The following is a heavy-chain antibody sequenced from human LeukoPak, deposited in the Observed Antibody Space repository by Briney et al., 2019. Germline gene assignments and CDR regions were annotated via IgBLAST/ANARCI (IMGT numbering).Heavy chain of an antibody. Sequence: SETLSLTCTVSGGSISRGDYYWSWIRQPPGKGRELIGYIYYSGSTYYNPSLKSRVTISVDTSKNQFSLKLSSVTAADTAVYYCARKVYNGYAPFDYWGQGTLVTVSS. CDR1: GGSISRGDYY. V-gene: IGHV4-30-4*01. J-gene: IGHJ4*02. D-gene: IGHD5-12*01. CDR3: ARKVYNGYAPFDY. CDR2: IYYSGST.